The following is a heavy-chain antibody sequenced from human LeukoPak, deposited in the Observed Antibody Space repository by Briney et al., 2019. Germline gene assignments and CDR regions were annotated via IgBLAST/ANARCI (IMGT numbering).Heavy chain of an antibody. CDR2: IYHNGDT. J-gene: IGHJ4*02. Sequence: TSETLSLTCIVSGDSITSSYWTWIRQPPGKGPEWIGFIYHNGDTNSNPSLKSRATLSLDTSKNELSLKLHSVTAADTAIYYCVKGDGRPGYTTETRGQGTLVTVSS. V-gene: IGHV4-59*08. CDR3: VKGDGRPGYTTET. D-gene: IGHD1-1*01. CDR1: GDSITSSY.